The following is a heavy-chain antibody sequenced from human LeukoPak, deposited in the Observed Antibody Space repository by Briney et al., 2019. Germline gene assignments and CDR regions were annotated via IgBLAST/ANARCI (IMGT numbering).Heavy chain of an antibody. V-gene: IGHV3-7*01. CDR2: INQDGSEK. D-gene: IGHD3-10*01. J-gene: IGHJ4*02. Sequence: GGSLRLSCAASGFTFGSYGMSWVRRAPGKGLEWVANINQDGSEKYYVDSVKGRFTISRDNAKNSLYLQMNSLRAEDTAVFYCARAGSLWFGESKLDYWGQGTLVTVSS. CDR3: ARAGSLWFGESKLDY. CDR1: GFTFGSYG.